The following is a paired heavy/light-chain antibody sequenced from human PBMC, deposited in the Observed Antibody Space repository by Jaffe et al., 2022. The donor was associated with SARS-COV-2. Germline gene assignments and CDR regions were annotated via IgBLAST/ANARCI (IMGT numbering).Heavy chain of an antibody. Sequence: QITLEESGPSLVKPTQTLTLTCTFSGFSLTTSGVGVGWIRQPPGKALEWLALIYWDDDKSYSPSLQNRLTITKDTSKDQVVLTMTNTDPVDTGTYYCAHRLRFGDYSWHAFDSWGQGTLVTVSS. V-gene: IGHV2-5*02. J-gene: IGHJ4*02. D-gene: IGHD3-10*01. CDR2: IYWDDDK. CDR3: AHRLRFGDYSWHAFDS. CDR1: GFSLTTSGVG.
Light chain of an antibody. Sequence: DIVMTQSPDSLAVSLGERATINCKSSQSVLYSSNNKNYLAWYQQKPGQPPKLLIYWASTRESGVPDRFSGSGSGTDFTLTINSLQAEDVAVYYCQQYYSSPYPFGQGTKLEIK. CDR1: QSVLYSSNNKNY. J-gene: IGKJ2*01. V-gene: IGKV4-1*01. CDR2: WAS. CDR3: QQYYSSPYP.